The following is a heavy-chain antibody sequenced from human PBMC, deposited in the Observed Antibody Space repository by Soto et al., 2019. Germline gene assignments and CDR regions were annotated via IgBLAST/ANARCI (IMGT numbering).Heavy chain of an antibody. Sequence: SETLSLTCTVSGGPISSYYWSWIRQPPGKGLEWIGYIYYSGSTNYNPSLKSRVTISVDTSKNQFSLKLSSVTAADTAVYYCARGQAICSSTSCYSVHGMDVWGQGTTVTVSS. J-gene: IGHJ6*02. D-gene: IGHD2-2*01. CDR3: ARGQAICSSTSCYSVHGMDV. V-gene: IGHV4-59*01. CDR1: GGPISSYY. CDR2: IYYSGST.